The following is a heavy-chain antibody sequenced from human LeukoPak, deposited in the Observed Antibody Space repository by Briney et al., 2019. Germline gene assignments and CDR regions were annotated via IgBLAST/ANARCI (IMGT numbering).Heavy chain of an antibody. V-gene: IGHV4-4*07. J-gene: IGHJ4*02. CDR1: GGSITNYY. CDR3: ATCSGGSCY. CDR2: VYTSGNT. D-gene: IGHD2-15*01. Sequence: SEALCLTCTVSGGSITNYYWGWVRQPAGKGLGWIGRVYTSGNTNSSPSFTRRVTISVDMSKNQFSLKLSSVTAADSAVYYCATCSGGSCYWGQGTLVTVSS.